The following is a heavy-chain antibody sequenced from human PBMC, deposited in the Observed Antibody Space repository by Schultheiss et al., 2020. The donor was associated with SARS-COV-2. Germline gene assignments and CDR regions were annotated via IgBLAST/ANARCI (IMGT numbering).Heavy chain of an antibody. Sequence: GSLRLSCAASGFTFSDYYMSWIRQAPGKGLEWIGEINHSGSTNYNPSLKSRVTISVDTSKNQFSLKLSSVTAADTAVYYCARKMATTYYYYYYYMDVWGKGTTVTVSS. D-gene: IGHD5-24*01. CDR3: ARKMATTYYYYYYYMDV. V-gene: IGHV4-34*08. CDR1: GFTFSDYY. CDR2: INHSGST. J-gene: IGHJ6*03.